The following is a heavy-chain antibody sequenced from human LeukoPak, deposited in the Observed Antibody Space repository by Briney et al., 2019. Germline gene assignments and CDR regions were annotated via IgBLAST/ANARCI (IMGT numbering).Heavy chain of an antibody. CDR1: GFTFSTYA. V-gene: IGHV3-23*01. D-gene: IGHD5-18*01. CDR2: ISGSGSNT. Sequence: GGSLRLSCAASGFTFSTYAMSWVRQAPGKGLEWVSTISGSGSNTYFVGSVKGRFTISRDNSKNTLYLQMNSLRAEDTAVYYCAKRSYGYCDYWGQGTLVTVSS. CDR3: AKRSYGYCDY. J-gene: IGHJ4*02.